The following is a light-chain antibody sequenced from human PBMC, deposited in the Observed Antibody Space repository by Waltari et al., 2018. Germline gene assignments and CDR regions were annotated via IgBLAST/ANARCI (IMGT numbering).Light chain of an antibody. CDR3: QHYVRLPAT. CDR2: GAS. Sequence: EIVLTQSPGTLSLSPGERATLSCRASQSVSRTLAWYQQKPGQAPKLLFYGASIRAPGIPDRFTGSGSGTDFSLTISSLEPEDFAIYFCQHYVRLPATFGQGTKVEIK. J-gene: IGKJ1*01. CDR1: QSVSRT. V-gene: IGKV3-20*01.